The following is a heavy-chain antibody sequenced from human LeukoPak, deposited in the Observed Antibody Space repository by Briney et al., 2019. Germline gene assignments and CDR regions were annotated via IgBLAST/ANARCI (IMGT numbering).Heavy chain of an antibody. V-gene: IGHV3-23*01. CDR3: AKAYSSSWYYFDY. J-gene: IGHJ4*02. Sequence: GRSLRLSCAVSGFTFSSYAMHWVRQAPGKGLEWVAAISGSGGSTYYADSVKGRFTISRDNSKNTLYLQMNSLRAEDTAVYYCAKAYSSSWYYFDYWGQGTLVTVSS. D-gene: IGHD6-13*01. CDR2: ISGSGGST. CDR1: GFTFSSYA.